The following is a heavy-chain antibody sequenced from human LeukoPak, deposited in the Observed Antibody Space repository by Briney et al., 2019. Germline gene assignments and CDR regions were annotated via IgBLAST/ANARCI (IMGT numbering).Heavy chain of an antibody. V-gene: IGHV4-59*01. CDR3: ARDSADSNYYFDY. Sequence: KPSEALSLTCTVSGGSISSYYWSWIRQPPGKGLEWIGYIYYSGSTNYNPSLKSRVTISVDTSKNQFSLRLSSVTAADTAVYYCARDSADSNYYFDYWGQGTLVTVSS. CDR1: GGSISSYY. D-gene: IGHD4-11*01. J-gene: IGHJ4*02. CDR2: IYYSGST.